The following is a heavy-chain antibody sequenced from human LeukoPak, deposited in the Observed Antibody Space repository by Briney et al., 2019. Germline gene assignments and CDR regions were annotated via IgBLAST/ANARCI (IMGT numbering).Heavy chain of an antibody. D-gene: IGHD6-13*01. CDR1: GFTFSSYS. Sequence: GGSLRLSCAASGFTFSSYSMNWVRQAPGKGLEWVSYISSSSSTIYYADSVKGRFTISRDNAKNSLYLQMNSLRDEDTAVYYCASSSQQLVPDAFDFWGQGTMVAVSS. J-gene: IGHJ3*01. V-gene: IGHV3-48*02. CDR2: ISSSSSTI. CDR3: ASSSQQLVPDAFDF.